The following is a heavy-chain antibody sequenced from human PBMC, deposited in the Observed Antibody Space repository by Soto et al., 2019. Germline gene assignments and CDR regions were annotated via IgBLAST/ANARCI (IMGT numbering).Heavy chain of an antibody. CDR1: GGSISSYY. CDR2: VYYSGIT. J-gene: IGHJ4*02. Sequence: ETLSLTCTVSGGSISSYYWSWIRQPPGKGLEWIGYVYYSGITNYNPSLKSRVTISVDTSKNQFSLKLTSVTAADTAVYYCAKFSNNFDYWGQGTLVTVSS. V-gene: IGHV4-59*01. D-gene: IGHD4-4*01. CDR3: AKFSNNFDY.